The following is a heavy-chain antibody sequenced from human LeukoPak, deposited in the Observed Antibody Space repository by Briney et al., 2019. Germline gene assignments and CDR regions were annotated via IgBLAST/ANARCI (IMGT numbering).Heavy chain of an antibody. J-gene: IGHJ3*02. CDR1: GGSVSSSSYS. CDR2: IYYSGST. V-gene: IGHV4-39*01. CDR3: ASFACQSCPRDAFDI. D-gene: IGHD2-15*01. Sequence: PSETLSLTCTVSGGSVSSSSYSWAWIRQPPGKGLEWIGSIYYSGSTYYNPSLKSRVTISVDTSKNQFSLKLSSVTAADTAVYYCASFACQSCPRDAFDIWGQGTMVTVSS.